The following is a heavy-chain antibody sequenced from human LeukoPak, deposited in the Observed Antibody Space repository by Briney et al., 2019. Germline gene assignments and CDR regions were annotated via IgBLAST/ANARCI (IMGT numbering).Heavy chain of an antibody. Sequence: APVKVSCKAPGYTFTGYYMHWVRQAPGQGLEWMGWINPNSGGTNYAQKFQGRVTMTRDTSISTAYMELSRLRSEDTAVYYCARVFAAAGRRSQTSYWYFDLWGRGTLVTVSS. J-gene: IGHJ2*01. CDR2: INPNSGGT. D-gene: IGHD6-13*01. CDR3: ARVFAAAGRRSQTSYWYFDL. CDR1: GYTFTGYY. V-gene: IGHV1-2*02.